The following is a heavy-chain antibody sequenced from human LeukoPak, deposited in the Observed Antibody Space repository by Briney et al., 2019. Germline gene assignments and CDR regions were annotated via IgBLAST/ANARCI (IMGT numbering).Heavy chain of an antibody. D-gene: IGHD3-10*01. CDR3: AKGGVRGDYNFDY. CDR2: ITGSSSTI. CDR1: RFTFSNYN. V-gene: IGHV3-48*01. J-gene: IGHJ4*02. Sequence: GGSLRLSCAASRFTFSNYNMHWVRQAPGKGPEWISYITGSSSTIYYADSVKGRFTISRDNAKNSLYLQMNSLRAEDTAVYYCAKGGVRGDYNFDYCGQGTLVTVSS.